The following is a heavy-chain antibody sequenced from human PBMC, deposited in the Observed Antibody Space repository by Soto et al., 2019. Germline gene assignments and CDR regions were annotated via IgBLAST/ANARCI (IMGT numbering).Heavy chain of an antibody. V-gene: IGHV4-34*01. CDR1: GGSFSGYY. J-gene: IGHJ4*02. D-gene: IGHD6-6*01. CDR2: INHSGST. CDR3: ARRARLAGGLGY. Sequence: PSETLSLTCAVYGGSFSGYYWSWIRQPPGKGLEWIGEINHSGSTNYNPPLKSRVTISVDTSKNQFSLKLSSVTAADTAVYYCARRARLAGGLGYWGQGTLVTVSS.